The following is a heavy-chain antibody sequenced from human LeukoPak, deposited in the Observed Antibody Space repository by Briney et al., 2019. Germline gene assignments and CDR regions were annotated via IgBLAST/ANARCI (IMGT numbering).Heavy chain of an antibody. CDR2: IYSGGST. CDR3: AIGTVTSLFDY. D-gene: IGHD4-11*01. V-gene: IGHV3-53*01. Sequence: GGSLRLSCAASGFTVSSNYMSWVRQAPGKGLEWVSVIYSGGSTYYADSVKGRFTISRDNAKNSLYLQMNSLRAEDTAVYYCAIGTVTSLFDYWGQGTLVTVSS. CDR1: GFTVSSNY. J-gene: IGHJ4*02.